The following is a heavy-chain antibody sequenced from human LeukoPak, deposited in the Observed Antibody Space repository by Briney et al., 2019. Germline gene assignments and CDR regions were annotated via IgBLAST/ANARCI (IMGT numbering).Heavy chain of an antibody. D-gene: IGHD2-2*02. CDR2: ISAYNGNT. CDR3: ARGYCSSTSCYIIDY. Sequence: ASVKVSCKASGYTFTSYGISWVRQAPGQGLEWMGWISAYNGNTNYAQKFQGRVTMTRDTSISTAYMELSRLRSDDTAVYYCARGYCSSTSCYIIDYWGQGTLVTVSS. V-gene: IGHV1-18*01. J-gene: IGHJ4*02. CDR1: GYTFTSYG.